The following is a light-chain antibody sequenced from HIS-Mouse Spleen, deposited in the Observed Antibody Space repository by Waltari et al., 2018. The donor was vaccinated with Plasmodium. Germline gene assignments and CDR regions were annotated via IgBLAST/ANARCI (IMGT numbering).Light chain of an antibody. V-gene: IGKV1-5*03. Sequence: DLQITQSPSTLSASVGDRVTITCRASQSISSWFAWYQQKPGKAPKLLSYKASSLESGVPSRFSGSGSGTEFTLTISSLQPDDFATYYCQQYNSYSWTFGQGTKVEIK. CDR2: KAS. CDR3: QQYNSYSWT. CDR1: QSISSW. J-gene: IGKJ1*01.